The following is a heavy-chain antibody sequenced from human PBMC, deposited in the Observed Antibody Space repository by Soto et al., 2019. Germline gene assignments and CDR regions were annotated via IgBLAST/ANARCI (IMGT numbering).Heavy chain of an antibody. CDR2: MVLHRDLT. V-gene: IGHV1-8*01. J-gene: IGHJ4*02. D-gene: IGHD3-16*01. CDR1: IYD. CDR3: AKYEIGHDNYETIGYYFDH. Sequence: ASVNVSCKTSIYDINWVRQAPVHGLEWMGYMVLHRDLTGIAQRFQGRVTMTWDTSMSTAYMELRGLTSEDTAVYYCAKYEIGHDNYETIGYYFDHWGPGTLVTVSS.